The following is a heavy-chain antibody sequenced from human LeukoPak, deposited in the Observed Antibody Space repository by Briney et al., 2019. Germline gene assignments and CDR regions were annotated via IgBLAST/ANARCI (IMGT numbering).Heavy chain of an antibody. Sequence: GGSLRLSCAASGLTFRSYDMHWVRQAPGKGLEWVADITNDGSNIYFADSVKGRFTISRDNSKNTLYLQMNSLRAEDTAVYYCARNPVALYYFDYWGQGTLVTVSS. CDR3: ARNPVALYYFDY. CDR2: ITNDGSNI. CDR1: GLTFRSYD. D-gene: IGHD4-23*01. V-gene: IGHV3-30-3*01. J-gene: IGHJ4*02.